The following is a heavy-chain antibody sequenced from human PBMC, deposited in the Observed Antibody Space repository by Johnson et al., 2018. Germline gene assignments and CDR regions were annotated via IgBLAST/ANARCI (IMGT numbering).Heavy chain of an antibody. D-gene: IGHD3-22*01. Sequence: QVQLQESGGGVVQPGRSXRLSCAASGFTFSSYAMHWVRQAPGKGLAWVAVISYDGSNKYYADSVKVRFTIPRDNSKNTLYLQMHRLRAEDTAVYFCARAKPCDDSSGRHLRGAFDIWGQVTMVTVSS. CDR2: ISYDGSNK. CDR1: GFTFSSYA. V-gene: IGHV3-30-3*01. J-gene: IGHJ3*02. CDR3: ARAKPCDDSSGRHLRGAFDI.